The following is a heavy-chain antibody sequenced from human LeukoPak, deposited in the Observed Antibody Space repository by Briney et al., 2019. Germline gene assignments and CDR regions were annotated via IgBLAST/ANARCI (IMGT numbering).Heavy chain of an antibody. Sequence: ASAKVSCKASGYTYTSYDINWVRQATGQGLEWMGWMNPNSGNTGYAQKFQGRVIMTRDTSISTVYMELSSLRSEDTAVYYCTXXXXAVPYNXFDPWGQGTRVTVSS. CDR3: TXXXXAVPYNXFDP. J-gene: IGHJ5*02. CDR2: MNPNSGNT. V-gene: IGHV1-8*01. CDR1: GYTYTSYD.